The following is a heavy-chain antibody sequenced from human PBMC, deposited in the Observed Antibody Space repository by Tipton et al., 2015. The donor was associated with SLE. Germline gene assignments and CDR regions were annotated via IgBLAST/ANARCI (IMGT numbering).Heavy chain of an antibody. D-gene: IGHD1-1*01. CDR2: IFTGGKH. CDR3: AKTLAGATPGRYQSYRYFDL. J-gene: IGHJ2*01. Sequence: TLSLTCTVSGGAISSGGYYWRWMPPAAGEGREGDGRIFTGGKHDYNPSLQSRISISMALSNNQFSVNFVSAPASDTAVYYCAKTLAGATPGRYQSYRYFDLWGRGLRVIVSS. CDR1: GGAISSGGYY. V-gene: IGHV4-61*02.